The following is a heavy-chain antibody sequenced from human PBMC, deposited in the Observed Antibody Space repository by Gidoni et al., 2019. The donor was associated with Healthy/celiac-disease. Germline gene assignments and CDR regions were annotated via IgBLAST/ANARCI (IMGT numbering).Heavy chain of an antibody. CDR3: ARDYIAAAGPEPYGMDV. J-gene: IGHJ6*02. CDR1: GYTFTSYG. D-gene: IGHD6-13*01. Sequence: QVQLVQSGAEVKKPGASGKVSCKASGYTFTSYGISWVRQAPGQGLEWMGWISAYNGNTNNAQKLQGRVTMTTDTSTSTAYMELRSLRSDDTAVYYCARDYIAAAGPEPYGMDVWGQGTTVTVSS. V-gene: IGHV1-18*01. CDR2: ISAYNGNT.